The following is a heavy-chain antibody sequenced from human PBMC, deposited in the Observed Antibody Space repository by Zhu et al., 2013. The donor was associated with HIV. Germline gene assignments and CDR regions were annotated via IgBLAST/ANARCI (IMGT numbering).Heavy chain of an antibody. V-gene: IGHV1-69*08. CDR1: GGTFSSYT. CDR3: AREREITIFGVVKLYAFDI. J-gene: IGHJ3*02. D-gene: IGHD3-3*01. Sequence: QVQLVQSGAEVKKPGSSVKVSCKASGGTFSSYTISWVRQAPGQGLEWMGRIIPILGIANYAQKFQGRVTITADKSTSTAYMELSSLRSEDTAVYYCAREREITIFGVVKLYAFDIWGQGTMVTVSS. CDR2: IIPILGIA.